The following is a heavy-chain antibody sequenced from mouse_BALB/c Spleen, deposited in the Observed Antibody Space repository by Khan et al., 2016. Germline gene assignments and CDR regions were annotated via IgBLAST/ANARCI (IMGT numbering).Heavy chain of an antibody. CDR1: GYTFTDYW. CDR3: ARWSYYYGSSYGWFAY. J-gene: IGHJ3*01. V-gene: IGHV1-7*01. Sequence: QVQLKESGAEMAKPGASVKMSCKASGYTFTDYWMHWVKQRPGQGLEWIGYINPSTGYTEYNQKFKDKATLTADKSSSTAYMQLSSLTSEDSAVYYWARWSYYYGSSYGWFAYWGQGTLVTVSA. CDR2: INPSTGYT. D-gene: IGHD1-1*01.